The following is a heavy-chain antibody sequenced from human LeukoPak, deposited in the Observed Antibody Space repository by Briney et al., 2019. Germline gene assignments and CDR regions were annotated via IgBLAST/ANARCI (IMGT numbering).Heavy chain of an antibody. J-gene: IGHJ5*02. Sequence: GGSLRLSCAASGFTFSSYGMHWVRQAPGKGLEWVTFIRYDGSNKYYTDSVKGRFTISRDDSKNTLYLQMNSLRAEDTAVYYCAKGEYSSSPFDPWGQGTLVTVSS. V-gene: IGHV3-30*02. D-gene: IGHD6-6*01. CDR1: GFTFSSYG. CDR2: IRYDGSNK. CDR3: AKGEYSSSPFDP.